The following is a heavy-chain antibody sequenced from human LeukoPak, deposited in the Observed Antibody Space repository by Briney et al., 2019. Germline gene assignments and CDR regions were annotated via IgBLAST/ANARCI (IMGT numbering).Heavy chain of an antibody. CDR1: GGSISSGSYY. V-gene: IGHV4-61*02. CDR3: ARGVAAAVVAYYFDY. D-gene: IGHD6-13*01. J-gene: IGHJ4*02. Sequence: SETLSLTCTVSGGSISSGSYYWSWIRQPAGKGLEWIGRIYTSGSTNYNPSLKSRVTISVDTSKNQFSLKLSSVTAADTAVYYCARGVAAAVVAYYFDYWGQGTLVTVSS. CDR2: IYTSGST.